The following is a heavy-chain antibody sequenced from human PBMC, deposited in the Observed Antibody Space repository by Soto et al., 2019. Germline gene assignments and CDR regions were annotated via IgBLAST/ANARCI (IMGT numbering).Heavy chain of an antibody. D-gene: IGHD2-15*01. CDR2: AYYRPRWRY. V-gene: IGHV6-1*01. Sequence: SQTLSLTCAICGDSVSNNGATWNWIRQSPSRGLEWLGRAYYRPRWRYDYATSVRGRITINPDTSKNQFSLQLNSVTPEDTAVYYCARDPPDFNSGFDYWGQGTPVTVSS. CDR1: GDSVSNNGAT. CDR3: ARDPPDFNSGFDY. J-gene: IGHJ4*02.